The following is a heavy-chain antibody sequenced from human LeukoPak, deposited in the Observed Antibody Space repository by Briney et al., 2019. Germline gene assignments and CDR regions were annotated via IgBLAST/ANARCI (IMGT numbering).Heavy chain of an antibody. Sequence: PGGSLRLSCAASGFTFSSYSMNWVHQAPGKGLEWVSAINGGGGRTYYADSVKGRFSISRDNSKNTLYLQMNSLRAEDTAVYYCAKGGIAAPFDYWGQGTLVTVSS. CDR1: GFTFSSYS. CDR2: INGGGGRT. CDR3: AKGGIAAPFDY. J-gene: IGHJ4*02. D-gene: IGHD6-13*01. V-gene: IGHV3-23*01.